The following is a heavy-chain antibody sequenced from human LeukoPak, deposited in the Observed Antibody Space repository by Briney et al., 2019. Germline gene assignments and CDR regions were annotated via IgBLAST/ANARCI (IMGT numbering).Heavy chain of an antibody. D-gene: IGHD6-19*01. Sequence: PGGSLRLSCAASGFTFSSYAMSWVRQAPGKGLEWVSAISGSGGSTYYADSVKGRFTISRDNSKNTLYLQMNSLRAEDTAVYYCAEYHSSGWRPLHFDYWGQGTLVTVSS. V-gene: IGHV3-23*01. CDR2: ISGSGGST. CDR1: GFTFSSYA. J-gene: IGHJ4*02. CDR3: AEYHSSGWRPLHFDY.